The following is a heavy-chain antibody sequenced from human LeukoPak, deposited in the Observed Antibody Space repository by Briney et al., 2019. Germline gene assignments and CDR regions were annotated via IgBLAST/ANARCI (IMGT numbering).Heavy chain of an antibody. V-gene: IGHV3-23*01. D-gene: IGHD3-10*01. CDR3: AKHRTYYYGSGSYLYFDY. CDR2: ISGSGGST. Sequence: GASLRLSCAASGFTFSSYAMSWVRQAPGKGLEWVSAISGSGGSTYYADSVKGRFTISRDNSKNTLYLQMNSLRAEDTAVYYCAKHRTYYYGSGSYLYFDYWGQGTLVTVSS. CDR1: GFTFSSYA. J-gene: IGHJ4*02.